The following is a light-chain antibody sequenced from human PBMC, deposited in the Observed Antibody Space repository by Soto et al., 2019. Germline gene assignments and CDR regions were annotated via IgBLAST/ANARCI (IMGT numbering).Light chain of an antibody. CDR3: QKHNSAPFT. CDR1: QGISNY. J-gene: IGKJ3*01. Sequence: DIQMTQSPSSLSASVGDRVTITCRASQGISNYLAWYQQKPGKVPKLLIYAASTLQLGIPSRFSGSGSGTDFPLTISSLQPEDVATYYCQKHNSAPFTFGPGTKVDIK. V-gene: IGKV1-27*01. CDR2: AAS.